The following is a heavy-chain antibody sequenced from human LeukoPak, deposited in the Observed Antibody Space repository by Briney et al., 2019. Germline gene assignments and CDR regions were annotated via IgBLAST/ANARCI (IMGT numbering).Heavy chain of an antibody. J-gene: IGHJ5*02. CDR1: GGSIRSSNW. D-gene: IGHD4-23*01. CDR3: AIGGNPNWFDP. CDR2: IYHSGST. Sequence: PSETLSLTCDVSGGSIRSSNWWSWVRQPPGKGLEWIGEIYHSGSTNYNPSLKSRVTISVDKSKDQFSLKLSSVTAADTAVYYCAIGGNPNWFDPWGQGTLVTVSS. V-gene: IGHV4-4*02.